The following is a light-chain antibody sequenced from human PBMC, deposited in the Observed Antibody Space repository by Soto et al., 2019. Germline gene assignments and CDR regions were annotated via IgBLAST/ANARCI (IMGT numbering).Light chain of an antibody. CDR3: AAWDDSLSVYWL. J-gene: IGLJ3*02. CDR1: SSNIGSNY. Sequence: QSVLTQPPSASGTPGQRVTISCSGSSSNIGSNYVYWYQQLPGTAPKLLIYSNNQRPSGVPDRFSGSKSGTSASLAISGLRSEDEADYYCAAWDDSLSVYWLFGGGTKLTVL. CDR2: SNN. V-gene: IGLV1-47*02.